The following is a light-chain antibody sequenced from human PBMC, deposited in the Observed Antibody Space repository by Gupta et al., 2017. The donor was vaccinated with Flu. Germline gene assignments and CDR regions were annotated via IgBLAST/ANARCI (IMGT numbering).Light chain of an antibody. CDR1: HSVTSNY. Sequence: EIVLTQSPGTLSLSPGERATLSCRASHSVTSNYLAWYQQKPGQAPRLLIYGASSRATDIPDRFSGSGSGTDFTLTISRLEPEDFAVYYCQHDDNSPRTFGQGTKVEIK. J-gene: IGKJ1*01. CDR2: GAS. V-gene: IGKV3-20*01. CDR3: QHDDNSPRT.